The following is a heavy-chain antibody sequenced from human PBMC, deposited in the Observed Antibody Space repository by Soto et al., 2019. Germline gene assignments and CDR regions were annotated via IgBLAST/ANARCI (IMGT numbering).Heavy chain of an antibody. D-gene: IGHD1-7*01. CDR3: TTEPGTSGIPDAFDI. CDR2: IKSKTDGGTT. J-gene: IGHJ3*02. CDR1: GFTLSNSV. V-gene: IGHV3-15*01. Sequence: NPGGSLRLGCAASGFTLSNSVMGGVRQATGKGLEWVGRIKSKTDGGTTDYAAPVKSRFTTSRDDSKNTLYLQMNSLKTEDTAVYYCTTEPGTSGIPDAFDIWGQGTMVTVSS.